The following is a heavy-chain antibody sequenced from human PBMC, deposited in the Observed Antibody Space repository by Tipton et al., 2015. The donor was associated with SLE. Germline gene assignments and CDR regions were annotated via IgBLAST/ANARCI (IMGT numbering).Heavy chain of an antibody. CDR3: ARGAARRGLDY. V-gene: IGHV4-31*03. D-gene: IGHD6-6*01. CDR2: IYYSGST. CDR1: GGSISSGDYY. Sequence: TLSLTCTVSGGSISSGDYYWTWIRQHPGKGLEWIGDIYYSGSTYYNPSLKSRVTISVDTSKNQFSLKLSSVTAADTAVYYCARGAARRGLDYWGQGTTVTVSS. J-gene: IGHJ4*03.